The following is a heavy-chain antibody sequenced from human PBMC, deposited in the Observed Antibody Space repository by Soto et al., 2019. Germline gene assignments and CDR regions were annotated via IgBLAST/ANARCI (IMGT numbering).Heavy chain of an antibody. V-gene: IGHV4-59*01. CDR1: GGSISDYY. CDR2: IYYSGST. D-gene: IGHD1-26*01. J-gene: IGHJ4*02. CDR3: ARSTAGATVPAY. Sequence: SETLSLTCTVSGGSISDYYWSWIRQPPGKGLEWIGYIYYSGSTSYNPSLKSRVTISVDTSKNQFSLKLTSVTAADTAVYYCARSTAGATVPAYWGQGTLVTVSS.